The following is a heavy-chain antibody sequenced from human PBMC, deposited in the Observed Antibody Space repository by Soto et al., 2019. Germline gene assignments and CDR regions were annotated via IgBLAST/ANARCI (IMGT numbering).Heavy chain of an antibody. CDR2: ISGSGGST. CDR1: GFTFTTNA. J-gene: IGHJ5*02. V-gene: IGHV3-23*01. D-gene: IGHD2-2*01. Sequence: EVQLLESGGGLVQPGGSLQLSCEASGFTFTTNALSWVRQAPGKGLEWVSHISGSGGSTHYADSVKGRLTISRDNSKNMVYLQINSLRADDTAVYFCTKESYCSSSRCWGDNWFDPWGQGTLVTVFS. CDR3: TKESYCSSSRCWGDNWFDP.